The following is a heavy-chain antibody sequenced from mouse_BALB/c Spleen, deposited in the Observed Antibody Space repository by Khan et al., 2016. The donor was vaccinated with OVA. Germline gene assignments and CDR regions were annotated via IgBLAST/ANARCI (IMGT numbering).Heavy chain of an antibody. CDR1: GYTFTTYT. CDR3: VRDGASRGIDGWFAY. CDR2: INPSNDYT. V-gene: IGHV1-4*01. J-gene: IGHJ3*01. Sequence: VQLQESGAELARPGASVKMSCKASGYTFTTYTIHWIKKRPGQGLEWIGYINPSNDYTNYNQKFKDKATLTTDKSSSTAYLQLSSLTSDDSAVYNCVRDGASRGIDGWFAYWGQGTLVTVSA.